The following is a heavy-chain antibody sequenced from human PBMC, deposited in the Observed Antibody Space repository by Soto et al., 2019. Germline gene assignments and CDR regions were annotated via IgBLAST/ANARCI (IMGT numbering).Heavy chain of an antibody. V-gene: IGHV3-53*01. CDR1: GFTVSSNY. J-gene: IGHJ4*02. CDR3: TRDQDTYGQAVFDS. D-gene: IGHD2-15*01. Sequence: PGGSLRLSCAASGFTVSSNYMSWVRQAPGKGLEWVSVIYSGGSTYYADSVKGRFTISRDNAKNTLYLHMNSLRPEDTAMYYCTRDQDTYGQAVFDSWGQGTLVTVSS. CDR2: IYSGGST.